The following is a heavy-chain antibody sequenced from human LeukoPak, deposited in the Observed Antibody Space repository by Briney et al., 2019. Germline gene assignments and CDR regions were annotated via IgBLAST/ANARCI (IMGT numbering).Heavy chain of an antibody. D-gene: IGHD4-17*01. V-gene: IGHV4-4*02. CDR1: GGSISSSNW. CDR2: IYLRGNT. CDR3: ARGTITTVTDS. J-gene: IGHJ4*02. Sequence: SETLSLTCTVSGGSISSSNWWTWVRQPPGKGLEWVGEIYLRGNTNYNPSLESRATISVDESKTQLSLRLESVTAADTAVYYCARGTITTVTDSWGPGTLVTVSS.